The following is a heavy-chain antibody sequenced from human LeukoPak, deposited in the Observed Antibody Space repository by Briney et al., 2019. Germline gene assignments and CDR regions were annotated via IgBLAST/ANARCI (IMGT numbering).Heavy chain of an antibody. V-gene: IGHV3-21*01. D-gene: IGHD2-15*01. Sequence: GGSLRLSCAASGFTFSSYSMNWVRQAPGKGLEWVSSISSSSSYIYYADSVKGRFTISRDNAKNSLYLQMNSLRAEDTAVYYCARGWSSTTLFTFDPWGQGTLVTVSS. CDR3: ARGWSSTTLFTFDP. J-gene: IGHJ5*02. CDR1: GFTFSSYS. CDR2: ISSSSSYI.